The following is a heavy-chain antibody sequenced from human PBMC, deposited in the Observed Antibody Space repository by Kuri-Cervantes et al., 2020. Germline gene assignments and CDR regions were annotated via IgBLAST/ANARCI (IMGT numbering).Heavy chain of an antibody. CDR3: ARDDSEGGDCYYCYYYYYMDV. CDR1: GFTFSSYS. V-gene: IGHV3-21*01. Sequence: GESLKISCAASGFTFSSYSMNWVRQAPGKGLEWVSSISSSSSYIYYADSVKGRFTISRDNAKNSLYLQMNSLRAEDTAVYYCARDDSEGGDCYYCYYYYYMDVWGKGTTVTVSS. J-gene: IGHJ6*03. CDR2: ISSSSSYI. D-gene: IGHD2-21*01.